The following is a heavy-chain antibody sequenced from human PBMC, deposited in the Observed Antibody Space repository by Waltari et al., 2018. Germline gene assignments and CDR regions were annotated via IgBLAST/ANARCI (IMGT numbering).Heavy chain of an antibody. J-gene: IGHJ4*02. CDR1: GGPISRSSYY. Sequence: QLQLQESGPGLVKPSETLSLSCTVSGGPISRSSYYWGWIRQPPGKGLEWIGSIYYSGSTYYNPSLKSRVTISVDTSKNQFSLKLSSVTAADTAVYYCARHCSSSSCYRDWGQGTLVTVSS. CDR3: ARHCSSSSCYRD. V-gene: IGHV4-39*01. D-gene: IGHD2-2*02. CDR2: IYYSGST.